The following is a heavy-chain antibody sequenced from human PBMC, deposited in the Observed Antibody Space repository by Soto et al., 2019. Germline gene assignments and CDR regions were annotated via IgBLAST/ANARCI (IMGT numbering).Heavy chain of an antibody. J-gene: IGHJ5*02. CDR1: GGFISSSSYY. D-gene: IGHD1-20*01. Sequence: SETLSLTCSVSGGFISSSSYYWGWVRQPPGKGLEWIGSIYYSGSTYYNPSLKTRVTISADTSKNRFSLKLNSVTASDTAVYYCASGEHDDITGIMGPGSWGKGDLVTV. CDR3: ASGEHDDITGIMGPGS. V-gene: IGHV4-39*01. CDR2: IYYSGST.